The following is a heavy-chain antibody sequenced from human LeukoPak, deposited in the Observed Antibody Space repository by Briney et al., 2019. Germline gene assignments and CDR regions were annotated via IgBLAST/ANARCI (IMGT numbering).Heavy chain of an antibody. CDR2: IKRIIDGGTT. CDR3: TAQGGSGDVRY. Sequence: PGGSLRLSCAASGFTFSNTWMNWVRQAPGKGLEWVGHIKRIIDGGTTDYAAPVKGRFTVSRDDSINTLYLQMSSLKTEDTAVYYCTAQGGSGDVRYWGQGTLVTVSS. J-gene: IGHJ4*02. CDR1: GFTFSNTW. V-gene: IGHV3-15*01. D-gene: IGHD4-17*01.